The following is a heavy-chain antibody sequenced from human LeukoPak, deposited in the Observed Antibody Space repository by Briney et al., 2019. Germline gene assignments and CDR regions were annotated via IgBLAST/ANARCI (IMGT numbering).Heavy chain of an antibody. CDR2: IYSGGST. D-gene: IGHD3-22*01. Sequence: GGSLRLSCAASGFTVSSNYMSWVRQAPGKVLEWVSVIYSGGSTYYADSVKGRFTISRDNSKNTLYLQMNSLRAEDTAVYYCARDSYYYDSSGYYTMYYFDYWGQGTLVTVSS. CDR3: ARDSYYYDSSGYYTMYYFDY. CDR1: GFTVSSNY. J-gene: IGHJ4*02. V-gene: IGHV3-66*01.